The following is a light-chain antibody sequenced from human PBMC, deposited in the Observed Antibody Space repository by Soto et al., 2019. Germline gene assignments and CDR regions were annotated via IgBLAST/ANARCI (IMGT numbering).Light chain of an antibody. V-gene: IGKV1-39*01. Sequence: DIQMTQSPSSLSASVGDRVTITCRASQSITTFLNWYQQKPGKAPRLLIYGATSLQSGVPSRFIGSGSGTDFTLTVSSLDPEDAATYYCQQSYSSPLTFGGGTKVEIK. CDR1: QSITTF. CDR2: GAT. J-gene: IGKJ4*01. CDR3: QQSYSSPLT.